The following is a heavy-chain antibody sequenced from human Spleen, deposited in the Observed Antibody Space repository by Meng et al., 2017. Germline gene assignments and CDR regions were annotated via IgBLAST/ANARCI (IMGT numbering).Heavy chain of an antibody. CDR2: MATNTGKP. J-gene: IGHJ1*01. CDR3: ARSRRFGDYEYFEY. Sequence: VQLVQSGAELKKPGASVKVSCKASEYTFTSYAMNWVRQAPGQGLEWMGWMATNTGKPMYDQGFTGRFVFSLDTSVSTTYLQISSLKAEDTAVYYCARSRRFGDYEYFEYWGQGTLVTVSS. CDR1: EYTFTSYA. V-gene: IGHV7-4-1*02. D-gene: IGHD4-17*01.